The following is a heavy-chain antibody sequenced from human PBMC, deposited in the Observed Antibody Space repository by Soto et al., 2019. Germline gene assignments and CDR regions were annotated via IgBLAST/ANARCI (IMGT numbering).Heavy chain of an antibody. CDR2: ISYDGSDK. CDR1: GFTFSLNA. Sequence: PGGSLRLSCAASGFTFSLNAMHWVRHAPGKGLEWVAVISYDGSDKFYADSVKGRFTISRDNSRNTLYLQMSSLKSADTAVYYCARDRYAAAVATYLDYWGQGALVTVSS. CDR3: ARDRYAAAVATYLDY. J-gene: IGHJ4*02. V-gene: IGHV3-30*15. D-gene: IGHD2-2*01.